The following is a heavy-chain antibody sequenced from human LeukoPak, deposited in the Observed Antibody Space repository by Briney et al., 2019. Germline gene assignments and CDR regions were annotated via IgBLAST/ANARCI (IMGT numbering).Heavy chain of an antibody. CDR3: AKDSHWILFDD. CDR1: GFTFTTYG. Sequence: GGSLRLSCSASGFTFTTYGMNWVRQAPGKRLEWVSGIGGSGTRTYYADSVKGRFTISRDNSKSTLYLQMNSLRDEDTAVYYCAKDSHWILFDDWGQGTLVTVSS. D-gene: IGHD2-2*03. CDR2: IGGSGTRT. V-gene: IGHV3-23*01. J-gene: IGHJ4*02.